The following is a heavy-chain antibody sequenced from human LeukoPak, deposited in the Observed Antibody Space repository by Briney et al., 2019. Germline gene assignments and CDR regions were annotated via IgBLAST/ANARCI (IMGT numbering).Heavy chain of an antibody. CDR3: AKDHDVAVTTLDSY. D-gene: IGHD4-17*01. CDR2: ISYDGSNK. V-gene: IGHV3-30*18. CDR1: GFTFSSYG. J-gene: IGHJ4*02. Sequence: GGSLRLSCAASGFTFSSYGMHWVRQAPGKGLEWVAVISYDGSNKYYADSVKGRFTISRDNSKNTLYLQMNSLRAEDTAVYYCAKDHDVAVTTLDSYWGQGTLVTVSS.